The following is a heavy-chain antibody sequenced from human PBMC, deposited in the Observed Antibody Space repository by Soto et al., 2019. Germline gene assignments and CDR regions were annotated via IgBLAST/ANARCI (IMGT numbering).Heavy chain of an antibody. J-gene: IGHJ4*02. CDR1: GGTIRSYA. V-gene: IGHV1-69*05. CDR3: AREYCDTTSCYGGDY. D-gene: IGHD2-2*01. Sequence: GASVKLSCTASGGTIRSYAISCVRQAPGQGLEWMGGIIPIFGTANYAQKFQGRVTMTTDTSTNTAYMDLRSLRSDDTAIYYCAREYCDTTSCYGGDYWGQGTLVTVSS. CDR2: IIPIFGTA.